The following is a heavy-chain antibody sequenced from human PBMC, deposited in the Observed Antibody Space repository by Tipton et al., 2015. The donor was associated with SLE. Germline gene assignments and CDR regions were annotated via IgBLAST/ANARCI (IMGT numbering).Heavy chain of an antibody. V-gene: IGHV4-39*07. D-gene: IGHD1-1*01. CDR1: GGSLSSGDYH. J-gene: IGHJ5*02. CDR2: IHYSVGT. Sequence: TLSLTCTVSGGSLSSGDYHWSWIRQPPGKGLEWIGSIHYSVGTYYNPSLKSRVTISVDTSKNQFSLKLSSVTAADTAVYYCARGQLDIGFHKFDPWGQGTLVTVSS. CDR3: ARGQLDIGFHKFDP.